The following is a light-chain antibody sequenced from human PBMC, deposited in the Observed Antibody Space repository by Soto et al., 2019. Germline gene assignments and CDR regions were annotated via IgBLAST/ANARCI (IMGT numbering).Light chain of an antibody. V-gene: IGKV2-28*01. CDR1: QILVHLNGNNY. CDR3: MQGLQTPT. J-gene: IGKJ1*01. Sequence: DIVMTQSPLSLPVTPGEPSSISCSSSQILVHLNGNNYLDWYLQKPGQSPQLLIYLGSNRASGVPDRFSGSGSGTDFTLKISRVEAEDVGIYYCMQGLQTPTFGQGTKVDI. CDR2: LGS.